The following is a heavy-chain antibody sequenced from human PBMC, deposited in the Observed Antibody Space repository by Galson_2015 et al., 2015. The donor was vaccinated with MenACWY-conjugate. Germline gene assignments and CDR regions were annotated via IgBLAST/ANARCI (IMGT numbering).Heavy chain of an antibody. CDR1: GFTFSSYW. Sequence: SLRLSCAASGFTFSSYWMQWVRQAPGKGLVWVSRINGDGSTTTYADSVKGRFTTSRDNAKNTLYLQMNSLRAEDTAVYYCARKEGAFDMWGRGTLVAVSS. CDR2: INGDGSTT. V-gene: IGHV3-74*01. CDR3: ARKEGAFDM. J-gene: IGHJ3*02.